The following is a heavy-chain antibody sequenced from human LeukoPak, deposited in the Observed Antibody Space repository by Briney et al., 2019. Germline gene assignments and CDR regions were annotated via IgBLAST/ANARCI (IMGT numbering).Heavy chain of an antibody. CDR1: GGSISSYY. V-gene: IGHV4-59*01. CDR2: IYYSGST. CDR3: ASGKYYYDSSGYYYFDY. D-gene: IGHD3-22*01. J-gene: IGHJ4*02. Sequence: SETLSLTCTVSGGSISSYYWSWIRQPPGKGLEWIGYIYYSGSTNYNPSLKSRVTISVDTSKNQFSLKLGSVTAADTAVYYCASGKYYYDSSGYYYFDYWGQGTLVTVSS.